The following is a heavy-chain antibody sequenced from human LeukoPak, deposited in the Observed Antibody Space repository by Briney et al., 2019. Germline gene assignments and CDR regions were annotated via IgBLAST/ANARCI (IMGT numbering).Heavy chain of an antibody. J-gene: IGHJ4*02. CDR3: ARADYSSSWYFDY. Sequence: PSETLSLTCAVYGGSFSGYYWSWIRQPPGKGLEWIGYIYYSGSTNYNPSLKSRVTISVDTSKNQFSLKLSSVTAADTAVYYCARADYSSSWYFDYWGQGTLVTVSS. V-gene: IGHV4-59*01. D-gene: IGHD6-13*01. CDR1: GGSFSGYY. CDR2: IYYSGST.